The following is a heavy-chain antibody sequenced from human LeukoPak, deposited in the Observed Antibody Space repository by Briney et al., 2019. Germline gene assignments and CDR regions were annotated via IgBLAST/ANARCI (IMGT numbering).Heavy chain of an antibody. Sequence: PGGSLRLSCAASGFTFGDYAMHWVRQAPGKGLEWVSLISGDGGSTYYADSVKGRFTISRDNSKNSLYLQMNSLRTEGAALYYCAKDTVVIAAAELDYWGQGTLVTVSS. CDR2: ISGDGGST. D-gene: IGHD6-13*01. V-gene: IGHV3-43*02. J-gene: IGHJ4*02. CDR3: AKDTVVIAAAELDY. CDR1: GFTFGDYA.